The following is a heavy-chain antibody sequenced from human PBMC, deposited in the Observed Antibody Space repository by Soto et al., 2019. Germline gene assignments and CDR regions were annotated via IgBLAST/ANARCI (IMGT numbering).Heavy chain of an antibody. CDR1: GGSFSGYY. CDR3: ARGPSMGWFDP. D-gene: IGHD3-10*01. J-gene: IGHJ5*02. Sequence: SETLSLTCAVYGGSFSGYYWSWIRQPPGKGLEWIGEINHSGSTNYNPSLNSRVTISVDTSKNQFSLKLSSVTAADTAVYYCARGPSMGWFDPWGQGTLVT. CDR2: INHSGST. V-gene: IGHV4-34*01.